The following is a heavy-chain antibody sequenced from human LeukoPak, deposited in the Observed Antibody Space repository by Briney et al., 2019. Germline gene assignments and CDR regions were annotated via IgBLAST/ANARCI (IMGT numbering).Heavy chain of an antibody. CDR3: ARENTNGWYNDF. Sequence: SQTLSLTCTVSGGSISSGSYYWSWIRQPAGKGLEWIGRIYTSGSTNYNPSLKSRVTISVDTSKNQFSLKLSSVTAADKAVYYCARENTNGWYNDFWGRGTLVTVSS. D-gene: IGHD6-19*01. J-gene: IGHJ4*02. V-gene: IGHV4-61*02. CDR2: IYTSGST. CDR1: GGSISSGSYY.